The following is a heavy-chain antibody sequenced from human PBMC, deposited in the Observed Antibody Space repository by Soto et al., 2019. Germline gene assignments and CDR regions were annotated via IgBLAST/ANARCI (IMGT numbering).Heavy chain of an antibody. CDR3: TRGPRPISTGTGAY. Sequence: GGSLRLSCAASGFVFKMYWMHWVRQSPGKGLVWISRIYNDGTYSDYADSVRGRFTISRDNVNDTLYLQMNNLRAEDSGLYYCTRGPRPISTGTGAYWGQGTQVTVSS. CDR1: GFVFKMYW. CDR2: IYNDGTYS. V-gene: IGHV3-74*01. J-gene: IGHJ4*02. D-gene: IGHD3-10*01.